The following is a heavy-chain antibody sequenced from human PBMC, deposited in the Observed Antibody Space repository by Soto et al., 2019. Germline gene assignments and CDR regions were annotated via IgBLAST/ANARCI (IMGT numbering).Heavy chain of an antibody. CDR1: GGSISSTSNY. D-gene: IGHD4-17*01. V-gene: IGHV4-39*01. CDR2: FFYSGNT. J-gene: IGHJ4*02. Sequence: ILSLTCTISGGSISSTSNYWGWIRQPPGKGLEWIGSFFYSGNTYYNPSLKSRVTISVDTSKNQFSLKLNSVTAADTAVYYCARQQSSVDYWGQGTLVTVSS. CDR3: ARQQSSVDY.